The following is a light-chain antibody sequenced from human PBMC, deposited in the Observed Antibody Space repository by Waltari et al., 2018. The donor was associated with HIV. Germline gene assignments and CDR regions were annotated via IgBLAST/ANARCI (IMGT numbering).Light chain of an antibody. CDR1: SSNIEKNY. CDR3: GAWDSSLGAVV. V-gene: IGLV1-51*01. J-gene: IGLJ2*01. CDR2: DNN. Sequence: QSVLTQPPSVSAAPRQKVTISCSGSSSNIEKNYVSWYQHLPGTAPRVVIYDNNVRPSGIPDRFSGSKSGTSATLGIAGLQTGDEADYYCGAWDSSLGAVVFGGGTKLTVL.